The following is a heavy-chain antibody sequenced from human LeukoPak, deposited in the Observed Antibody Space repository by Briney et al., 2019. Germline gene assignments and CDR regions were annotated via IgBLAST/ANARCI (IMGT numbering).Heavy chain of an antibody. V-gene: IGHV4-39*01. CDR2: IYYSGST. CDR3: ASIGDSSGYYHMENDAFDI. CDR1: GGSISSSSYY. D-gene: IGHD3-22*01. Sequence: SETLSLTCTVSGGSISSSSYYWGWIRQPPGKGLEWIGSIYYSGSTYYNPSLKSRVTISVDTSKNQFSLKLSSVTAADTAVYYCASIGDSSGYYHMENDAFDIWGQGTMVTVSS. J-gene: IGHJ3*02.